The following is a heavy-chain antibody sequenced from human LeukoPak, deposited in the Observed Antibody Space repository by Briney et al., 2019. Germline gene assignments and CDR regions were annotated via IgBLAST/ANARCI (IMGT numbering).Heavy chain of an antibody. D-gene: IGHD6-19*01. CDR2: IYYSGST. Sequence: SQTLSLTCTVSGGSISSYYWSWIRKPPGKGLEWIGYIYYSGSTNYNPSLKSRVTISVDTSKNQFSLKLSSVTAADTAVYYCARGYSSGWSGFDPWGQGTLVTVSS. CDR1: GGSISSYY. CDR3: ARGYSSGWSGFDP. J-gene: IGHJ5*02. V-gene: IGHV4-59*01.